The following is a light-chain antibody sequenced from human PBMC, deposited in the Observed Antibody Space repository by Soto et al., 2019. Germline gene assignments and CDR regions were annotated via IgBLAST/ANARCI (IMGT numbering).Light chain of an antibody. Sequence: EIVLTQSPGTLSLSPGERASLSCRASQSVNSNYLAWSQQKPGQAPRLLIYGASSRATDIPDRFSGSGSGTDFTLTISRLEPEDFAVYSCQQYGGSPRTFGQGTKVEIK. CDR2: GAS. V-gene: IGKV3-20*01. CDR1: QSVNSNY. J-gene: IGKJ1*01. CDR3: QQYGGSPRT.